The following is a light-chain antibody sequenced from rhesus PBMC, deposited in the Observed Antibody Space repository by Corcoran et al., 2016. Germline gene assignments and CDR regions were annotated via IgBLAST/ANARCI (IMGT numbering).Light chain of an antibody. Sequence: ETVVTQSPATLSLSPGERATLSCRASQSVGSYLAWYQQKPGQAPRLLIYGASSRANGIPDRFRGSGSGTDFTLIISSLEPEDVGVYYCQQYNNWNTFGPGTKLDIK. V-gene: IGKV3-24*04. CDR3: QQYNNWNT. CDR1: QSVGSY. CDR2: GAS. J-gene: IGKJ3*01.